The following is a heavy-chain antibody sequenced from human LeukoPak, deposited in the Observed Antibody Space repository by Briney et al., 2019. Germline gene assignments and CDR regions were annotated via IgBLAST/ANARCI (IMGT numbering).Heavy chain of an antibody. Sequence: GGSPRLSCTASGFAFAEHGMSWVRQVPGKGLEWVSGINWSGGSTGYADPLRGRFTISRDNAKNSLYLQMDSLRAEDTALYYCARAPITSPFYFDYWGQGTLVTVSS. CDR2: INWSGGST. CDR3: ARAPITSPFYFDY. D-gene: IGHD2-2*01. V-gene: IGHV3-20*04. J-gene: IGHJ4*02. CDR1: GFAFAEHG.